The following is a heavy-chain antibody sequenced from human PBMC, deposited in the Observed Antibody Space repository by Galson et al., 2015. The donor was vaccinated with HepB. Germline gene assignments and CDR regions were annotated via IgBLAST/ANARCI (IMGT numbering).Heavy chain of an antibody. CDR3: ARELGYSYGPTDAFDI. Sequence: SVKVSCKASGGTFSSYAISWVRQAPGQGLEWMGRIIPILGIANYAQKFQGRVTITADKSTSTAYMELSSLRSEDTAVYYCARELGYSYGPTDAFDIWGQGTMVTVSS. D-gene: IGHD5-18*01. J-gene: IGHJ3*02. CDR2: IIPILGIA. V-gene: IGHV1-69*04. CDR1: GGTFSSYA.